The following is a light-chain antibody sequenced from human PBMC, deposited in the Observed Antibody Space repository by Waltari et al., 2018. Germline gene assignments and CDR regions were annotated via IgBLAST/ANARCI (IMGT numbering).Light chain of an antibody. CDR3: CSYAGSYTPWV. J-gene: IGLJ3*02. CDR2: DVN. V-gene: IGLV2-11*01. CDR1: SSDVGGYNY. Sequence: QSALTQPRSVSGSPGQSVTISWTGTSSDVGGYNYVSWYEKHPGKAPKLMIYDVNQRPAGVTDRFSGSKSGNTASLTISGLQTEDEADYYCCSYAGSYTPWVFGGGTKLTVL.